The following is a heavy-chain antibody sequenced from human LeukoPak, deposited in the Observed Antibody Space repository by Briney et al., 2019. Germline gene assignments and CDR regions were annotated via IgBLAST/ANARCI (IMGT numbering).Heavy chain of an antibody. J-gene: IGHJ3*02. CDR1: GFTFSSYS. D-gene: IGHD6-19*01. CDR3: AKDLAAVAGTQSVFDI. V-gene: IGHV3-21*01. Sequence: GGSLRLSCAASGFTFSSYSMNWVRQAPGKGLEWVSSISSSSSYIYYADSVKGRFTISRDNSKNTLYLQMNSLRAEDTAVYYCAKDLAAVAGTQSVFDIWGQGTMVTVSS. CDR2: ISSSSSYI.